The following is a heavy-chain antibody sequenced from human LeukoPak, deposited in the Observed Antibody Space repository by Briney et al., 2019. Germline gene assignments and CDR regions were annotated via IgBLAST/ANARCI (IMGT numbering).Heavy chain of an antibody. CDR1: GYTFTGYY. D-gene: IGHD3-3*01. V-gene: IGHV1-2*06. J-gene: IGHJ6*03. CDR2: INPNSGGT. Sequence: GASVKVSCKASGYTFTGYYMHWVRQAPGQGLEWMGRINPNSGGTNYAQKFQGRVTMTRDTSISTAYMELSRLRSDDTAVYYCARDEVRHGFSPHYYYYYMDVWGKRTTVTVSS. CDR3: ARDEVRHGFSPHYYYYYMDV.